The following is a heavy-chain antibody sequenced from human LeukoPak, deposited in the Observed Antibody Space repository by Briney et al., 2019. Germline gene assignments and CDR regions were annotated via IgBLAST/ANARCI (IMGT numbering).Heavy chain of an antibody. J-gene: IGHJ5*02. D-gene: IGHD2-2*01. CDR2: IDHRGSS. CDR3: ARLTVVPAGVYGVGWFDT. V-gene: IGHV4-34*01. Sequence: SETLSLTCSVVVGSFSDFYWTWIRQSPGKGLEWIGEIDHRGSSNYNPSLKSRVTISIDTSKKQFSLKLSSSTAADTAVYYCARLTVVPAGVYGVGWFDTWGQGTLVTVSS. CDR1: VGSFSDFY.